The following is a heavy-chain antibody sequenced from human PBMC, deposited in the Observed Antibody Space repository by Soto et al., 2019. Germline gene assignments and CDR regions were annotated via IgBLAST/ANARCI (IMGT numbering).Heavy chain of an antibody. CDR1: GGSIISYY. D-gene: IGHD2-2*01. CDR2: IYYSGST. V-gene: IGHV4-59*01. J-gene: IGHJ4*02. Sequence: SETLSLTCTVSGGSIISYYWSWMRQPPGKGLEWIGYIYYSGSTNYNPSLKSRVTISVDTSKNQFSLKLSSVTAADTAVYYCARDFKDRYCSSTSCSHFDYWGQGTLVTVSS. CDR3: ARDFKDRYCSSTSCSHFDY.